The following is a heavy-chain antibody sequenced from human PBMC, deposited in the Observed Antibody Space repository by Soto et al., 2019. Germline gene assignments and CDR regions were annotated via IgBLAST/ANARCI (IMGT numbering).Heavy chain of an antibody. J-gene: IGHJ3*02. CDR3: AKDHGSSDAFDI. Sequence: EVQLLESGGGLVQPGGSLRLSCAASGFTFSSYAMSWVRQAPGKGLEWVSAISGSGGSTYYADSVKGRFTISRDNSKNTLYLQMNSLRVEDTAVYYCAKDHGSSDAFDIWGQGTMVTVSS. D-gene: IGHD2-2*01. CDR1: GFTFSSYA. V-gene: IGHV3-23*01. CDR2: ISGSGGST.